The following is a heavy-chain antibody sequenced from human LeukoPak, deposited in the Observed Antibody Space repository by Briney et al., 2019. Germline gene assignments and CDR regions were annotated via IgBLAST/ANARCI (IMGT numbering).Heavy chain of an antibody. CDR1: GCSISSSNYY. J-gene: IGHJ6*03. CDR2: IYYSGST. CDR3: ARSGYDYYYYYYMDV. V-gene: IGHV4-39*01. D-gene: IGHD5-12*01. Sequence: SETLSLTCTVSGCSISSSNYYWGWLRQPPGKGLERIGSIYYSGSTYYNPSLKSRVTISVDTSKNQFSLKLSSVTAADTAVYYCARSGYDYYYYYYMDVWGKGTTVTISS.